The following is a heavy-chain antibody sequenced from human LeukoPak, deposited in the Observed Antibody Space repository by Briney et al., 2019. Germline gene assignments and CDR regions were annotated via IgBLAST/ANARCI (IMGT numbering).Heavy chain of an antibody. CDR3: AREASSSGWFDY. D-gene: IGHD6-19*01. V-gene: IGHV3-48*03. CDR1: GFTFSSYE. CDR2: ISSSGSTI. J-gene: IGHJ5*01. Sequence: GGSLRLSCAASGFTFSSYEMNWVRQAPGKGLEWVSYISSSGSTIYYADSVKGRFTISRDNAKNSLYLQMNSLRAEDTAVYYCAREASSSGWFDYWGQGTLVTVSS.